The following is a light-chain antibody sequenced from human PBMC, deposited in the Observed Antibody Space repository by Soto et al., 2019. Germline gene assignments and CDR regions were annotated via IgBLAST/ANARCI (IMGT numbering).Light chain of an antibody. CDR1: QSVTTR. Sequence: MTQSPSTLSASVVDRVNLTCRASQSVTTRLAWYQHKPGQAPTLLMSGASNRASGVPVRFSGSGSGTDFTLTISRLQPEDSALYYCQQYDRPPITCGQGKRLEIK. J-gene: IGKJ5*01. CDR2: GAS. CDR3: QQYDRPPIT. V-gene: IGKV3D-15*01.